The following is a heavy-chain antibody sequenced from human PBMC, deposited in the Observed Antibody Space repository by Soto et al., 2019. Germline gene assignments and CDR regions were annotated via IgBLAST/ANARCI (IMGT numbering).Heavy chain of an antibody. CDR3: ARTAAAGKYYYGMDV. V-gene: IGHV1-18*01. CDR1: GYTFTSYA. CDR2: ISAYNGNT. J-gene: IGHJ6*02. Sequence: ASVKVSCKASGYTFTSYAISWVRQAPGQGLEWMGWISAYNGNTNYAQKLQGQVTISADKSISTAYLQWSSLKASDTAMYYCARTAAAGKYYYGMDVWGQGTTVTVSS. D-gene: IGHD6-13*01.